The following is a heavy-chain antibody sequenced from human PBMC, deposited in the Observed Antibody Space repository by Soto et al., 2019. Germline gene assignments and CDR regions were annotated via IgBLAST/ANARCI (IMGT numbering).Heavy chain of an antibody. CDR3: ARNGSN. V-gene: IGHV4-39*01. Sequence: WETLSLTCTVSGVSISNSSYYWGWIRRPPGKGLEWIGTIYYSGITYYNPSLKSRVTISVDTSKNQFSLKLTSVTAADTAVYYCARNGSNWGQGTLVTVSS. CDR2: IYYSGIT. J-gene: IGHJ4*02. CDR1: GVSISNSSYY.